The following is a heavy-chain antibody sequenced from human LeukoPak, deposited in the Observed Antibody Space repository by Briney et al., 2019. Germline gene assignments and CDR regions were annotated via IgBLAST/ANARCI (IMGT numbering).Heavy chain of an antibody. CDR1: GFTFSDYY. J-gene: IGHJ6*03. V-gene: IGHV3-11*06. D-gene: IGHD1-26*01. CDR3: ARDPYSGAYGDTYYYYMDV. Sequence: GGSLRLSCAASGFTFSDYYMSWIRQAPGKGLEWVSSITSSSSYTFYADSVKGRFTISRDNARNSLYLQMNSLRAEDTAVYYCARDPYSGAYGDTYYYYMDVWGKGTTVTISS. CDR2: ITSSSSYT.